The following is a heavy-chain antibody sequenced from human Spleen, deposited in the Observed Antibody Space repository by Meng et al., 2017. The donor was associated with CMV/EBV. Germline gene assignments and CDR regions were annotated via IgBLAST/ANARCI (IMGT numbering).Heavy chain of an antibody. Sequence: GESLKISCAASGFTFSSYWMHWVRQAPGKGLVWVSRINSDGSSTSYADSVKGRFTISRDNAKNTLYLQMNSLRAEDTAVYYCAIGQTPDDYYDSSGYYYPWFWGQGTLVTVSS. CDR1: GFTFSSYW. J-gene: IGHJ4*02. CDR2: INSDGSST. CDR3: AIGQTPDDYYDSSGYYYPWF. D-gene: IGHD3-22*01. V-gene: IGHV3-74*01.